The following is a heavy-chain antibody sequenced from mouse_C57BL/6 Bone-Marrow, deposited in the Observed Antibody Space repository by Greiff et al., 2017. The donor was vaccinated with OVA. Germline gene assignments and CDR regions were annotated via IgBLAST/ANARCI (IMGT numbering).Heavy chain of an antibody. CDR1: GFTFSDYY. Sequence: EVKVVESGGGLVQPGGSLKLSCAASGFTFSDYYMYWVRQTPEKRLEWVAYISNGGGSTYYPDTVKGRFTISRDNAKNTLYLQMSRLKSEDTAMYYCARHRKNGYYAGDYAMDYWGQGTSVTVSS. D-gene: IGHD2-3*01. CDR2: ISNGGGST. J-gene: IGHJ4*01. V-gene: IGHV5-12*01. CDR3: ARHRKNGYYAGDYAMDY.